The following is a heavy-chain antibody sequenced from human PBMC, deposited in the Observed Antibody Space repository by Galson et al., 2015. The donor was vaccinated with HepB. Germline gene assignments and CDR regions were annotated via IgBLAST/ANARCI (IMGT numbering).Heavy chain of an antibody. CDR3: AKYLKYSSHVLGYYYGMDV. D-gene: IGHD6-6*01. V-gene: IGHV3-23*01. CDR2: ISGSGGST. Sequence: SLRLSCASSGFTLSSYAMSWVRPSPAQGLEWVSAISGSGGSTYYADSVKGRFTISRDNSKNTLYLQMNSLRAEDTAVYYCAKYLKYSSHVLGYYYGMDVWGQGTTVTVSS. J-gene: IGHJ6*02. CDR1: GFTLSSYA.